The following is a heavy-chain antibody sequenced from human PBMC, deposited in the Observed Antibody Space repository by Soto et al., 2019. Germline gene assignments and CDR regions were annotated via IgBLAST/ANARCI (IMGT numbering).Heavy chain of an antibody. CDR3: AKDLYSSGWYNYFDP. CDR2: ISHDGGAK. V-gene: IGHV3-30*18. D-gene: IGHD6-19*01. Sequence: QVQLVESGGGVVQPGRSLRLSCAASGFPFSTTGMHCVRQAPGKGREWVAMISHDGGAKYYADSVKGRFTISRDYSKNTLYLQMNSLRPEDMAVYYCAKDLYSSGWYNYFDPWGQGTLVTVSS. J-gene: IGHJ5*02. CDR1: GFPFSTTG.